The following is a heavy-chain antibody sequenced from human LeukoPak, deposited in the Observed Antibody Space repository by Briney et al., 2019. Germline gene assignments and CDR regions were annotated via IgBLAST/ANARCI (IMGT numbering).Heavy chain of an antibody. V-gene: IGHV4-59*02. Sequence: RASETLSLTCVVSGGSASGYYWGWIRQPPGRGLEWIVYVYYSGSTNYNPSFKSRITISVDTSRNQFSLQLSSVTAADTAVYYCARIHRYCSGGACYVLDNWGQGTLVAVSS. D-gene: IGHD2-15*01. CDR2: VYYSGST. J-gene: IGHJ4*02. CDR1: GGSASGYY. CDR3: ARIHRYCSGGACYVLDN.